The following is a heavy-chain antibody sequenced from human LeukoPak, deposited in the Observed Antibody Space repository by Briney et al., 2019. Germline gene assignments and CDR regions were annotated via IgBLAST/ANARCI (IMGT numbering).Heavy chain of an antibody. CDR3: ARGTLGGYCSSTSCYGLDY. Sequence: KSSETLSLTCAVSGVSISSSNWWSWVRQPPGKGLEWVGEIYHSGSTYYNPSLKSRVTISVDTSKNQFSLKLSSVTAADTAVYYCARGTLGGYCSSTSCYGLDYWGQGALVTVSS. CDR2: IYHSGST. V-gene: IGHV4-4*02. J-gene: IGHJ4*02. CDR1: GVSISSSNW. D-gene: IGHD2-2*01.